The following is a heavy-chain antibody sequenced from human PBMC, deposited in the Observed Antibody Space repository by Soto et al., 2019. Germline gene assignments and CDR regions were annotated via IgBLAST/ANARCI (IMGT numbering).Heavy chain of an antibody. V-gene: IGHV3-30*18. CDR2: VSLDGLAQ. CDR3: AKETIQVGGPNYFDY. D-gene: IGHD1-1*01. CDR1: GFTFSRYG. J-gene: IGHJ4*02. Sequence: GGSLRLSCEGSGFTFSRYGMHWARQAPGMGLEWVAVVSLDGLAQYYGDSVMGRFTISRDNSQNTLYLQMNSLRTEDTAIYYCAKETIQVGGPNYFDYWGQGALVTVSS.